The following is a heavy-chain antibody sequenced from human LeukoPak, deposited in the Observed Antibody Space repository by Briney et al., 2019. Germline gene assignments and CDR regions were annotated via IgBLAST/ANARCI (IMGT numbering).Heavy chain of an antibody. CDR2: ISGSGGDT. CDR3: AKVGRDYGDFFYFDY. D-gene: IGHD4-17*01. Sequence: GGSLRLSCAASGFTFSNFLMTWVRQAPGKGPEWVSAISGSGGDTYYADSVKGRFTISRDNSKNTLYLQMNSLRAEDTAVYYCAKVGRDYGDFFYFDYWGQGTLVTVSS. V-gene: IGHV3-23*01. J-gene: IGHJ4*02. CDR1: GFTFSNFL.